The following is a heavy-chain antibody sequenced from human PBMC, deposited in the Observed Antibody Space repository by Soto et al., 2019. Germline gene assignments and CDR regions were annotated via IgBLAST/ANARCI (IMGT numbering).Heavy chain of an antibody. CDR2: INPSGGST. V-gene: IGHV1-46*03. Sequence: ASVKVSCKVSGYPLPYLSMQWVRPAPGQGLEWMGIINPSGGSTSYAQKFQGRVTMTRDTSTSTVYMELSSLRSEDTAVYYCARAYQSSSSKPDYWGQGTLVTVSS. CDR1: GYPLPYLS. CDR3: ARAYQSSSSKPDY. D-gene: IGHD6-6*01. J-gene: IGHJ4*02.